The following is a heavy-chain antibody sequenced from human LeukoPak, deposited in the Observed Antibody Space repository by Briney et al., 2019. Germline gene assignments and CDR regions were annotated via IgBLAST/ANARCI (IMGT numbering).Heavy chain of an antibody. V-gene: IGHV1-2*02. CDR2: INPNSGGT. CDR1: RYTFTGYY. CDR3: ARSSALEY. Sequence: GASVKVSCKASRYTFTGYYMHWVRQTPGQGLEWMGWINPNSGGTNYAQKFQGRVTRTRDTSISTAYMELSRLTSDDTAVDYCARSSALEYWGQGTLVTVSS. J-gene: IGHJ4*02.